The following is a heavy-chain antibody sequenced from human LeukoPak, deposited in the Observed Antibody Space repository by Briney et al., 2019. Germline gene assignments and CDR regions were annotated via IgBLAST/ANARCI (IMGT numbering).Heavy chain of an antibody. V-gene: IGHV1-46*01. J-gene: IGHJ3*02. D-gene: IGHD3-9*01. Sequence: ASVKVSCKASGYTFTNYYIHWMRQAPGQGLEWMGIINPSGGSTSYAQKFQGRVTMTRDTSTSTVYMELSSLRSEDTAVYYCARGRIDKESPRAFDIWGQGTMVTVSS. CDR1: GYTFTNYY. CDR2: INPSGGST. CDR3: ARGRIDKESPRAFDI.